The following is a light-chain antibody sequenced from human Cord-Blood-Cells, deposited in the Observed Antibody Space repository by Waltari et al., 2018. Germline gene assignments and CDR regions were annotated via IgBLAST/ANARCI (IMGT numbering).Light chain of an antibody. V-gene: IGLV2-14*01. CDR2: ELS. J-gene: IGLJ3*02. CDR1: SRDAGAYNY. Sequence: SALTQPASVSGSPGQSITIACTGTSRDAGAYNYVSGYQQHPGKAPKLMIYELSNRPSGVSNRFSGSKSGNTASLTISGLQAEDEADYYCSSYTSSSTRVFGGGTKLTVL. CDR3: SSYTSSSTRV.